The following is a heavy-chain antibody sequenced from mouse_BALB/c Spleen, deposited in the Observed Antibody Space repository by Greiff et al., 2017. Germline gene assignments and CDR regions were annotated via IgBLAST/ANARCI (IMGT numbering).Heavy chain of an antibody. CDR2: INPYNGAT. V-gene: IGHV1-31*01. D-gene: IGHD3-1*01. J-gene: IGHJ2*01. CDR1: GYSFTGYY. CDR3: ARSGYSCYYFDY. Sequence: VQLQQSGPELVKPGASVKISCKASGYSFTGYYMHWVKQSHVKSLEWIGRINPYNGATSYNQNFKDKASLTVDKSSSTAYMELHSLTSEDSAVYYCARSGYSCYYFDYWGQGTTLTVSS.